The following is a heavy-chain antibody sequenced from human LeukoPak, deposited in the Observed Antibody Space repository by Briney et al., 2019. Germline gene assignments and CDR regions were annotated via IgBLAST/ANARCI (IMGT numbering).Heavy chain of an antibody. V-gene: IGHV1-2*02. J-gene: IGHJ4*02. CDR3: AREVIAAVGFDY. Sequence: ASVKVSCKASGYTFTGYYMHWVRQAPGQGLEWMGWINPNSGGTNYAQKFQGRVTMTRDTSISTAYMELSRLRSEDTAVYYCAREVIAAVGFDYWGQGTLVTVSS. CDR2: INPNSGGT. D-gene: IGHD6-13*01. CDR1: GYTFTGYY.